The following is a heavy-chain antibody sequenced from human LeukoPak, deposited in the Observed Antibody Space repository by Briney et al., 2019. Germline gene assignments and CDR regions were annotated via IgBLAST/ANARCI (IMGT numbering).Heavy chain of an antibody. Sequence: KPSETLSLACTVSGGSISSYYWSWIRQPPGKGLEWIGYIYYSGSTNYNPSLKSRVTISVDTSKNQFSLKLSSVTAADTAVYYCARGAYYYGSDRAAFDIWGQGTMVTVSS. CDR1: GGSISSYY. CDR3: ARGAYYYGSDRAAFDI. J-gene: IGHJ3*02. CDR2: IYYSGST. V-gene: IGHV4-59*01. D-gene: IGHD3-10*01.